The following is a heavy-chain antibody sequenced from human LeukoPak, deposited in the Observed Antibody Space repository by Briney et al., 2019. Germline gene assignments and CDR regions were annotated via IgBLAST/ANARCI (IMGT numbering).Heavy chain of an antibody. CDR1: GFTFKNAW. J-gene: IGHJ4*02. CDR2: IRSKRDGGTT. CDR3: GWDDKSVFDY. V-gene: IGHV3-15*01. Sequence: RGSLRLSCAASGFTFKNAWMSWVRQAPGKGLGWVGRIRSKRDGGTTDYVAPVTGRFTISRADSKTTFYLQRSSLQTEDTAVYYCGWDDKSVFDYWGQGTLVTVSS. D-gene: IGHD1-26*01.